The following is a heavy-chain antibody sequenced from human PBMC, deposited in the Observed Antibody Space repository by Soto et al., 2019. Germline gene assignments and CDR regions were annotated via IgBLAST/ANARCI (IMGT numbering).Heavy chain of an antibody. CDR2: IYYSGST. V-gene: IGHV4-59*12. D-gene: IGHD2-15*01. Sequence: SETLSLTCTVSGGSISFYHWSWIRQPPGKGLEWIGYIYYSGSTNYNPSLKSRVTVSADTSKNQFSLRLTSVTAADTAVYYCARDWLGCSGDSCHPGSPGYYYYGMDVWGQGTTVTVSS. CDR1: GGSISFYH. J-gene: IGHJ6*02. CDR3: ARDWLGCSGDSCHPGSPGYYYYGMDV.